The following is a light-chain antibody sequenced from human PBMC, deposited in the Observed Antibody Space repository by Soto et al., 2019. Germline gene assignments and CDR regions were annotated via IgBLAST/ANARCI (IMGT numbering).Light chain of an antibody. CDR2: GAS. Sequence: EIVLTQSPGTLSLSPGERATLSCRASQSVSSSYLVWYQQKPGQAPRLLIYGASSRATGIPDRFSGSGSGTDFTLTISRLEPEHFAVYYCQQYDSSQTFGQGTKVEIK. V-gene: IGKV3-20*01. CDR1: QSVSSSY. J-gene: IGKJ1*01. CDR3: QQYDSSQT.